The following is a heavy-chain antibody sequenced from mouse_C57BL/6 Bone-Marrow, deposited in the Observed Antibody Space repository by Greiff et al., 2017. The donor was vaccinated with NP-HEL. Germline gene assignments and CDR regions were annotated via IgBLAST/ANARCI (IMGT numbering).Heavy chain of an antibody. CDR1: GFTFSSYA. J-gene: IGHJ3*01. Sequence: EVKLVESGGGLVKPGGSLKLSCAASGFTFSSYAMSWVRQTPEKRLEWVATISDGGSYTYYPDNVKGRFTISRDNAKNNLYLQMSHLKSEDTAMYYCAAVNVFAYWGQGTLVTVSA. D-gene: IGHD2-2*01. CDR3: AAVNVFAY. CDR2: ISDGGSYT. V-gene: IGHV5-4*03.